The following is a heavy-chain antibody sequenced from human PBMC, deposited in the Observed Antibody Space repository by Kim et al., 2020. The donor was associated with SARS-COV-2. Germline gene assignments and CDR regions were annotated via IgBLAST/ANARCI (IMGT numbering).Heavy chain of an antibody. D-gene: IGHD6-19*01. CDR1: GGSISSYY. CDR2: IYYSGST. Sequence: SETLSLTCTVSGGSISSYYWSWIRQPPGKGLEWIGYIYYSGSTNYNPSLKSRVTISVDTSKNQFSLKLSSVTAADTAVYYCARDSGSGWINWFDPWGQGTLVTVSS. CDR3: ARDSGSGWINWFDP. V-gene: IGHV4-59*01. J-gene: IGHJ5*02.